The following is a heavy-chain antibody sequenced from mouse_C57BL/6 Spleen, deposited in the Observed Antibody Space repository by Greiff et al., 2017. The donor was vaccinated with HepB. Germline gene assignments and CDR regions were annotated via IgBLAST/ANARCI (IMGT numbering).Heavy chain of an antibody. CDR1: GYAFSSSW. V-gene: IGHV1-82*01. CDR2: IYPGDGDT. CDR3: AREEGYYYAMDY. Sequence: QVQLQQSGPELVKPGASVKISCKASGYAFSSSWMNWVKQRPGKGLEWIGRIYPGDGDTNYNGKFKGKATLTADKSSSTAYMQLSSLTSEDSAVYFCAREEGYYYAMDYWGQGTSVTVSS. J-gene: IGHJ4*01.